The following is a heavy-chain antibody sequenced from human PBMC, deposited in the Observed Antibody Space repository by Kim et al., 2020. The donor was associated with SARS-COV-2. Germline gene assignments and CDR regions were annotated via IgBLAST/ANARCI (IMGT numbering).Heavy chain of an antibody. D-gene: IGHD1-7*01. CDR3: ARPPITGTTGYYYGMDV. CDR2: IIPIFGTA. V-gene: IGHV1-69*13. CDR1: GGTFSSYA. J-gene: IGHJ6*02. Sequence: SVKVSCKASGGTFSSYAISWVRQAPGQGLEWMGGIIPIFGTANYAQKFQGRVTITADESTSTAYMELSSLRSEDTAVYYRARPPITGTTGYYYGMDVWGQGTKVTVSS.